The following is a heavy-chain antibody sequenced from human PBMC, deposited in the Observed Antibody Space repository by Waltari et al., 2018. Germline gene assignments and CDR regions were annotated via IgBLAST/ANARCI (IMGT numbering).Heavy chain of an antibody. CDR2: IYHSGST. J-gene: IGHJ4*02. Sequence: QVQLQESGPGLVKPSETLSLTCTVSGYSISSGYYWGWIRQPPGKGLGWIGSIYHSGSTYYNPSLKSRVTISVDTSKNQFSLKLSSVTAADTVVYYCARVFGGASFDYWGQGTLVTVSS. CDR3: ARVFGGASFDY. CDR1: GYSISSGYY. V-gene: IGHV4-38-2*02. D-gene: IGHD3-16*01.